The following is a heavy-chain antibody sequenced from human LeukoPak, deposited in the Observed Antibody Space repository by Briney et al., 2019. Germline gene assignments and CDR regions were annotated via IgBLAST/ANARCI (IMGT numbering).Heavy chain of an antibody. Sequence: GGSLRLSCAASGFTFSSYGMHWVRQAPGKGLEWVAFIRYDGSNKYYADSVKGRFTISRDNSKNTLYLQMNSLRAEDTAVYYCATLVVVAATSRWNWFDPWGQGTLVTVSS. CDR1: GFTFSSYG. V-gene: IGHV3-30*02. CDR2: IRYDGSNK. J-gene: IGHJ5*02. CDR3: ATLVVVAATSRWNWFDP. D-gene: IGHD2-15*01.